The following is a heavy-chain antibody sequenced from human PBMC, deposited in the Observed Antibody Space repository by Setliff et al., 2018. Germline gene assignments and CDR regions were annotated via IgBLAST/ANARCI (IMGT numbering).Heavy chain of an antibody. J-gene: IGHJ3*02. V-gene: IGHV4-4*07. Sequence: SETLSLTCTVSGGSISNYYWSWIRQPAGKGLEWIGRIYTSGSTNYNPSLKSRVTMSVDTSKNQFSLKLSSVTAADTAVYYCERKGISALSGAFDMWGQGTMVTVSS. CDR2: IYTSGST. CDR1: GGSISNYY. D-gene: IGHD1-26*01. CDR3: ERKGISALSGAFDM.